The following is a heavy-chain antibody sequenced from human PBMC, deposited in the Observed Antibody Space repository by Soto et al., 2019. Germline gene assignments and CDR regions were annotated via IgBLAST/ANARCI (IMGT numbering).Heavy chain of an antibody. CDR2: INPNSGGT. Sequence: VKVSCKASGYTFTGYYMHWVRQAPGKGLEWMGWINPNSGGTNYAQKFQGWVTMTRDTSISTAYMELSRLRSDDTAVYYCARETGVKYNHQVSLTDVDTYCSGGSCYSGRGAFDIWGQGTMVTVSS. CDR1: GYTFTGYY. V-gene: IGHV1-2*04. CDR3: ARETGVKYNHQVSLTDVDTYCSGGSCYSGRGAFDI. J-gene: IGHJ3*02. D-gene: IGHD2-15*01.